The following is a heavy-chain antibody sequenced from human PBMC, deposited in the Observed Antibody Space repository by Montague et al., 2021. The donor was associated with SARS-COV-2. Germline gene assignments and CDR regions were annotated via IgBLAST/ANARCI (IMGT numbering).Heavy chain of an antibody. V-gene: IGHV3-74*01. Sequence: SLRLSCAASGFTFSSYWMHWVRQAPGKGLVWVSRINSDGSSTSYADSVKGRFTISRDNAKNTLYLQMNSLRAEDTAVYYCARGERLLSLFYYYYMDVWGKGTTVTVSS. CDR1: GFTFSSYW. CDR2: INSDGSST. J-gene: IGHJ6*03. CDR3: ARGERLLSLFYYYYMDV. D-gene: IGHD3-3*01.